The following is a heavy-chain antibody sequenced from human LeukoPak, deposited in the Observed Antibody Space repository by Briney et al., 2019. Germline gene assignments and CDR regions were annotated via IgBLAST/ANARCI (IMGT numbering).Heavy chain of an antibody. D-gene: IGHD5-12*01. J-gene: IGHJ4*02. CDR1: GGSISSYY. CDR2: IYYSGST. V-gene: IGHV4-59*08. Sequence: PSETLSLTCTVSGGSISSYYWSWIRQPPGKGLEWIGYIYYSGSTNYNPSLKSRVTISVDTSKNQFSLKLSSVTAADTAVYYCARIYSGYDLSGVGIDYWGQGTLVTVSS. CDR3: ARIYSGYDLSGVGIDY.